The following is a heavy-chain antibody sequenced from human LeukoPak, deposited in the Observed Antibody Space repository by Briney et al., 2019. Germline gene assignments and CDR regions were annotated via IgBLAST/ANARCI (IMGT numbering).Heavy chain of an antibody. CDR1: GFTFSSYS. V-gene: IGHV3-48*01. Sequence: GGSLRLSCAASGFTFSSYSMNWVRQAPGKGLEWVSYISSSSSTMYYADSMKGRFTISRDNAKNSLYLQMNSLRAEDTAVYYCARDDYWGQGTLVTVSS. CDR3: ARDDY. J-gene: IGHJ4*02. CDR2: ISSSSSTM.